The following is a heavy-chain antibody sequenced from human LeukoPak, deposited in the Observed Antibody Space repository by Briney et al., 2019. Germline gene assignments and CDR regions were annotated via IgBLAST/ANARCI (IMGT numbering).Heavy chain of an antibody. CDR3: ASARN. V-gene: IGHV3-53*01. CDR2: IYTGGGT. CDR1: GFTVSNYY. J-gene: IGHJ4*02. Sequence: GGSLRLSCAASGFTVSNYYVSWVRQAPGKGLEWVSVIYTGGGTYYADSVKGRFTISRDISKNTLYLQMNSLRADDTAVYYCASARNWGQGTLVTVSS.